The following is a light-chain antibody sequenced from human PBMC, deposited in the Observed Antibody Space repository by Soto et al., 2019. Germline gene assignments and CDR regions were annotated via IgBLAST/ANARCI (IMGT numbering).Light chain of an antibody. CDR2: DAS. CDR1: QSVDNNY. CDR3: QQCAHSPLT. J-gene: IGKJ4*01. Sequence: IVLTQSPGTLSLSPGERATLSCRASQSVDNNYLAWFQQKPGQAPRLLIDDASRRATGIPDRFSGSGSGTDFTLTISRLEPEDFAVYYCQQCAHSPLTFGGGTKVEIK. V-gene: IGKV3-20*01.